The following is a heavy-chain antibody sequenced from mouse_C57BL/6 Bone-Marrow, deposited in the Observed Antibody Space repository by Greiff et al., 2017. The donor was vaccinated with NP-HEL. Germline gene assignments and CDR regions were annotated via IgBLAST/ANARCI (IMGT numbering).Heavy chain of an antibody. V-gene: IGHV3-8*01. Sequence: EVKLMESGPGLAKPSQTLSLTCSVTGYSITSAYWNWIRKFPGNKLEYMGYISYSGSTYYNPSLKSRISITRDTSKNQYYLQLNSVTTEETAAYYCAKSPLWLRRNYYAMDYWGQGTSVTVSS. CDR1: GYSITSAY. J-gene: IGHJ4*01. CDR3: AKSPLWLRRNYYAMDY. D-gene: IGHD2-2*01. CDR2: ISYSGST.